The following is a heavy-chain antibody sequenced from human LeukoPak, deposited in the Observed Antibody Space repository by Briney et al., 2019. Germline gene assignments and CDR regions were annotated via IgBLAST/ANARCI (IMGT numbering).Heavy chain of an antibody. CDR2: IIPIFGTA. J-gene: IGHJ4*02. Sequence: SVKVSCKASGGTFSSYAISWVQQAPGQGLEWMGGIIPIFGTANYAQKFQGRVTITADESTSTAYMELSSLRSEDTAVYYCARSSVVTAITPFGYWGQGTLVTVSS. V-gene: IGHV1-69*01. CDR1: GGTFSSYA. CDR3: ARSSVVTAITPFGY. D-gene: IGHD2-21*02.